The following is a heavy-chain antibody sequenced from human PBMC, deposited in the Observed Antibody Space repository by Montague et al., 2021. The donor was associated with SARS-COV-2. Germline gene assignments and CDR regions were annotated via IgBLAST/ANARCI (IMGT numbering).Heavy chain of an antibody. CDR1: RASFSTYY. CDR3: ARGRPVQGSFRHFDSISSGALDV. V-gene: IGHV4-34*01. D-gene: IGHD3-9*01. J-gene: IGHJ3*01. CDR2: INPGGAP. Sequence: SETLSLTCAVSRASFSTYYWTWIRQSPGKGLEWIGEINPGGAPNYTPSLKSRVTISLDTSKKRISLKLSSVTVADTAVFFCARGRPVQGSFRHFDSISSGALDVWAQGSLVTVSS.